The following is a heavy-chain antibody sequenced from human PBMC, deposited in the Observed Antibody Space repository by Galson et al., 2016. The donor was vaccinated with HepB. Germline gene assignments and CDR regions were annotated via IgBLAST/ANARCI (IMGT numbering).Heavy chain of an antibody. Sequence: SVKVSCKASGGTFSSYTISWVRQAPGQGLEWMGRIIPIFGTANYAQKFQGRVTITADESTTTAYMELSSLRSEDTAMYYCARYSGRYPYCYYFGMDVWGQGTTVTVSS. J-gene: IGHJ6*02. V-gene: IGHV1-69*13. CDR2: IIPIFGTA. CDR3: ARYSGRYPYCYYFGMDV. CDR1: GGTFSSYT. D-gene: IGHD1-26*01.